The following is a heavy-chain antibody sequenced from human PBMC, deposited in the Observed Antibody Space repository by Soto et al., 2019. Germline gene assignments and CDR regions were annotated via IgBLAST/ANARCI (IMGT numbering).Heavy chain of an antibody. Sequence: QVQLVESGGGVVQPGRSLRLSCTESGFTFSSLGMHWVRQAPGKGLEWVAGISYDGSDLYYADSVKARFTISRDYSKNALFLQMTSIRPDATAVYYSAKECRGVAATTIDFQHWGQGTLVTVSS. CDR1: GFTFSSLG. D-gene: IGHD1-26*01. CDR3: AKECRGVAATTIDFQH. V-gene: IGHV3-30*18. CDR2: ISYDGSDL. J-gene: IGHJ1*01.